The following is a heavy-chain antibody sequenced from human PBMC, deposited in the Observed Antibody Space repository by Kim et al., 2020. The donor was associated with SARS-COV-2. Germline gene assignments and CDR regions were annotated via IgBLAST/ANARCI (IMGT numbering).Heavy chain of an antibody. CDR1: GFTFDSYA. J-gene: IGHJ3*02. CDR3: AKDFVRLGDTMFVVGIPILRQVAFDI. Sequence: GGSLRLSCAASGFTFDSYAMSWVRQAPGKGLEWVSAISGSGGSTHYADSVKGRFTISRDNSKNTLYLQMNNLRPEDTAVYYCAKDFVRLGDTMFVVGIPILRQVAFDIWRQRTMVAVSS. CDR2: ISGSGGST. D-gene: IGHD3-22*01. V-gene: IGHV3-23*01.